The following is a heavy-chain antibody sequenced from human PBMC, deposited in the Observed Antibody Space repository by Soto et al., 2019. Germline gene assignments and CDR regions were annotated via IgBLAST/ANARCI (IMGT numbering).Heavy chain of an antibody. D-gene: IGHD3-3*01. J-gene: IGHJ5*02. CDR2: INAGNGNT. CDR3: ARETNYDFWSGYYTWFDP. Sequence: QVQLVRSGAEVKKPGASVKVSCKASGYTLTSYAMHWVRQAPGQRLEWMGWINAGNGNTKYSQKFQGRVTITRDTSASTAYMELSSLRSEDTAVYYCARETNYDFWSGYYTWFDPWGQGTLVTVSS. V-gene: IGHV1-3*01. CDR1: GYTLTSYA.